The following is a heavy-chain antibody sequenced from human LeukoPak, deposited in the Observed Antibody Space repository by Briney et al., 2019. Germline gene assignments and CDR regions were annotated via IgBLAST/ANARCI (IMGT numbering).Heavy chain of an antibody. J-gene: IGHJ4*02. D-gene: IGHD6-13*01. CDR2: ISADATTM. V-gene: IGHV3-11*01. CDR3: ARSSGNIAASGSYLLL. CDR1: GFSFSDYY. Sequence: PGGSLRLSCAASGFSFSDYYMSWLRQAPGKGLEWISYISADATTMYYGDSVKGRFIISRDNAKNSLHLQMNSLRVDDTAVYYCARSSGNIAASGSYLLLWGQGTLVTVSS.